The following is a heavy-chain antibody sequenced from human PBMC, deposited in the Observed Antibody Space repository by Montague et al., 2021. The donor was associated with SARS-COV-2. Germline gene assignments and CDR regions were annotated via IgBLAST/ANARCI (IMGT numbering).Heavy chain of an antibody. J-gene: IGHJ3*02. CDR1: GFSLSTSGVG. V-gene: IGHV2-5*01. CDR2: IYWNDDK. CDR3: AHRPGIAVAGGAFDI. D-gene: IGHD6-13*01. Sequence: PALVKSTQTSMLTCTFSGFSLSTSGVGAGWIRQPLGKALEWLALIYWNDDKRYSPSLKTRLTITKDTSKNQVVLTMTNMDPVDTATYYCAHRPGIAVAGGAFDIWGQGTMVTVSS.